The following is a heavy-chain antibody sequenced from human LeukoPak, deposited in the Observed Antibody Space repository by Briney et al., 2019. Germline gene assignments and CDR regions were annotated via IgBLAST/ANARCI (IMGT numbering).Heavy chain of an antibody. D-gene: IGHD3-22*01. V-gene: IGHV4-39*01. CDR1: GGSISSSSYY. J-gene: IGHJ4*02. CDR3: ARQPNEYYYDSSGYYY. Sequence: SQTLSLTCTVSGGSISSSSYYWGWIRQPPGKGLDWIGSIYYSGSTYYNPSLKSRVTISVDTSKNQFSLKLSSVTAADTAVYYCARQPNEYYYDSSGYYYWGQGTLVTVSS. CDR2: IYYSGST.